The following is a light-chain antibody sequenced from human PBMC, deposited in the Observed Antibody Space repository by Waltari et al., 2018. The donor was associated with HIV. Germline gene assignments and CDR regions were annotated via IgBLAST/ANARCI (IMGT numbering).Light chain of an antibody. CDR2: AAS. Sequence: ENVLTQSPGTLSLSPGERATLSCRASRSGSSNYLTWYQQRPGQAPRLLISAASTRATAIPDRFSGSGSGTDFTLTISRLEPEDFAVYYCQQYGTSPYTFGQGTKVEI. CDR3: QQYGTSPYT. V-gene: IGKV3-20*01. J-gene: IGKJ2*01. CDR1: RSGSSNY.